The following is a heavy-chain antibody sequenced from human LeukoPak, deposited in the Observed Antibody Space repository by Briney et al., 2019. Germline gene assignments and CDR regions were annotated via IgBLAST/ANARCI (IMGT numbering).Heavy chain of an antibody. J-gene: IGHJ4*02. CDR1: GYNFIRYG. CDR2: ISAYNGNT. V-gene: IGHV1-18*01. D-gene: IGHD3-22*01. CDR3: ARVAYYDSSGYFDY. Sequence: EASVKVSCKASGYNFIRYGISWVRQAPGQGLEWMGWISAYNGNTDFAQKLQGRVTMTTDTFTNTVYMELRSLRSDDTAMYYCARVAYYDSSGYFDYWGQGTLVTVSS.